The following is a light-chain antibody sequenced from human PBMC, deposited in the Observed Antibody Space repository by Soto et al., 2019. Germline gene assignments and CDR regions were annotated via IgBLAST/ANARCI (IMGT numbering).Light chain of an antibody. CDR2: LNSDGSH. J-gene: IGLJ2*01. Sequence: QLVLTQSPSASASLGASVKLTCTLSSGHSNYAIAWHQQQSEKGPRYLMKLNSDGSHSKGAGIPDRFSGSSSGAERYRTISSLQSEDEADYYWQTWGSGIVVFGGGTKLTVL. CDR1: SGHSNYA. CDR3: QTWGSGIVV. V-gene: IGLV4-69*01.